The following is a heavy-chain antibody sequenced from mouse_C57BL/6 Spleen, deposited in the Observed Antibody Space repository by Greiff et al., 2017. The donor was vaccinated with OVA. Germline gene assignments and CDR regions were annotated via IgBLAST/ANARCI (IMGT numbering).Heavy chain of an antibody. D-gene: IGHD2-5*01. CDR2: IDPSDSYT. V-gene: IGHV1-59*01. CDR1: GYTFTSYW. Sequence: QVQLQQPGAELVRPGTSVKLSCKASGYTFTSYWMHWVKQRPGQGLEWIGVIDPSDSYTNYNQKFKGKATLTVDTSSSTAYMQLSSLTSEDSAVYYCARSYSNPLVDDWGQGTSVTVSS. J-gene: IGHJ4*01. CDR3: ARSYSNPLVDD.